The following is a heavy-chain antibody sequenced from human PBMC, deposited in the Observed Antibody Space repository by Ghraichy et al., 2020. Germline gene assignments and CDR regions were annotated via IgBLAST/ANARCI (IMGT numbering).Heavy chain of an antibody. D-gene: IGHD6-19*01. CDR1: GFIFSEYT. Sequence: GESLNISCAASGFIFSEYTMNWVRQAPGKGLEWVSYISSGSGTVYYADSVKGRFTISRDNVKSSLYLQMNSLRDEDTAVYYCARDHGSSGWSRLGMDVWGQGTTVTVSS. CDR2: ISSGSGTV. V-gene: IGHV3-48*02. J-gene: IGHJ6*02. CDR3: ARDHGSSGWSRLGMDV.